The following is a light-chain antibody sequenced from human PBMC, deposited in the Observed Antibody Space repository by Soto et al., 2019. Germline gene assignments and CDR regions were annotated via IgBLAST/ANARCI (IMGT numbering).Light chain of an antibody. J-gene: IGKJ1*01. CDR2: AAS. V-gene: IGKV1-39*01. CDR3: QQSYSPPPWT. Sequence: DIQMTQSPSSLSASIGDRVTITCRASQRISTYLNWYQHKPGKAPKVLIYAASSLQSGVPSRFSGSGSGTDFTLTISSLQPEDFATYYCQQSYSPPPWTFGQGTEVEIK. CDR1: QRISTY.